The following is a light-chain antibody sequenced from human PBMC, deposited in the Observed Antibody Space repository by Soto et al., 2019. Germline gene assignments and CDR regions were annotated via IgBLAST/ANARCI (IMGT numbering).Light chain of an antibody. J-gene: IGKJ1*01. Sequence: EIVMTQSPATLSVSPGERATLSFRASQSVSSNFAWYQQTPGQAPRLLIYGASTRATGIPDRFSGSGSGTDFTLTISRLEPEDFAVYYCHQYGSSPRTFGQGTKVDIK. CDR1: QSVSSN. CDR2: GAS. CDR3: HQYGSSPRT. V-gene: IGKV3-20*01.